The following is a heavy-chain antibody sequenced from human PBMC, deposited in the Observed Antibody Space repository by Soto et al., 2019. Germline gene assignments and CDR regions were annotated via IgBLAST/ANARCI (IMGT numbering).Heavy chain of an antibody. CDR1: GFTFRNYA. D-gene: IGHD3-16*01. CDR2: ISYDGDNK. CDR3: ARPWGQLSTYYYGMDT. V-gene: IGHV3-30-3*01. Sequence: VQLLESGGGFIQPGGSLTLSCAASGFTFRNYAMHWVRQAPGKGLEWVATISYDGDNKYYTDSVKGPFTISRDNSKNTLYLQMNSLRPEDTAVYYCARPWGQLSTYYYGMDTWGQGTTVTVSS. J-gene: IGHJ6*02.